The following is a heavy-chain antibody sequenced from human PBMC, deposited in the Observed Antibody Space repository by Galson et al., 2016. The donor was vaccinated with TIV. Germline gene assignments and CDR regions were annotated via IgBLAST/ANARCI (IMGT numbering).Heavy chain of an antibody. CDR3: ARDRFFDASGYYYYYYGMDV. CDR1: GLSVRDNY. CDR2: IKSRGAI. V-gene: IGHV3-66*03. Sequence: LRLSCAASGLSVRDNYMAWVRQAPGKGLEWVSVIKSRGAIEYADSVKGQFTISRDNSKNTLYLQMSGLRTEDTAVYYCARDRFFDASGYYYYYYGMDVWGQGTTVTVSS. J-gene: IGHJ6*02. D-gene: IGHD3-22*01.